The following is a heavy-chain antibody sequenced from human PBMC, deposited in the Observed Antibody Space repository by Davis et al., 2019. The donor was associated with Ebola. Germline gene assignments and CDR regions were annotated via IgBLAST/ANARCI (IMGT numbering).Heavy chain of an antibody. CDR3: ARANEWLPGYFDS. V-gene: IGHV4-59*01. Sequence: MPSETLSLTCTVSGGSISSNYWSWIRQPPGKGLAWIGYISYSGTTNYNPSLKSRVTISVDTSKTQFSLKLSSVTPADTAVYYCARANEWLPGYFDSWGQGTLVTVSS. CDR2: ISYSGTT. J-gene: IGHJ4*02. D-gene: IGHD6-19*01. CDR1: GGSISSNY.